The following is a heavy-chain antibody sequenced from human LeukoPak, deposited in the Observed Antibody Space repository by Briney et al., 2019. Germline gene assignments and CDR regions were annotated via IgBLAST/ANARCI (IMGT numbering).Heavy chain of an antibody. D-gene: IGHD2-15*01. Sequence: GGSLRLSCAASGFTFSSYAMSWVRQAPGKGLEGVSAISGSGGSTYYADSVKVRFTISRDNSKNTLYLQMNSLRAEDTAVYYCAKDFPDIVVVVAAPEGYYFDYWGQGTLVTVSS. CDR1: GFTFSSYA. J-gene: IGHJ4*02. CDR3: AKDFPDIVVVVAAPEGYYFDY. CDR2: ISGSGGST. V-gene: IGHV3-23*01.